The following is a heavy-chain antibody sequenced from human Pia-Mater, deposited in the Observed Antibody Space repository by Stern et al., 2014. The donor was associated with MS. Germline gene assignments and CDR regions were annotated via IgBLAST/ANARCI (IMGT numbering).Heavy chain of an antibody. CDR3: AKDLPYYYGSGFL. CDR1: GFTFSSYG. CDR2: ISYDGSNK. Sequence: QMQLVQSGGGVVQPGRSLRLSCAASGFTFSSYGMHWVRQAPGKGLEWVAVISYDGSNKYYADSVKGRFTISRDNSKNTLYLQMNSLRAEDSAVYYCAKDLPYYYGSGFLWGQGTLVTVSS. J-gene: IGHJ1*01. V-gene: IGHV3-30*18. D-gene: IGHD3-10*01.